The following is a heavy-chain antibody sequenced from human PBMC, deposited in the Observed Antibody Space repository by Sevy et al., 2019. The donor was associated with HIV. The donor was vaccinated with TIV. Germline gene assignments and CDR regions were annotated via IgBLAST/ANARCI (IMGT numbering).Heavy chain of an antibody. CDR3: ARPDLSGWYFDF. CDR2: ISSSSDSSRTL. CDR1: GFTFSSYS. J-gene: IGHJ4*01. Sequence: GGSLRLSCVASGFTFSSYSMNWVRLAPGKGLEWVSYISSSSDSSRTLYYADSVKGRFSISRDNAKNSVHLQMTSLRVEDTAVYYCARPDLSGWYFDFWGHGTLVTVSS. V-gene: IGHV3-48*01. D-gene: IGHD6-19*01.